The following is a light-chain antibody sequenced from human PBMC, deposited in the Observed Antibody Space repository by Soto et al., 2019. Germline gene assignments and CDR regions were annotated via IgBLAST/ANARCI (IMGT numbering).Light chain of an antibody. V-gene: IGLV1-44*01. J-gene: IGLJ3*02. CDR1: NANIGVNI. CDR2: TND. Sequence: QSVLTQPPSASEAPGQRVTISCSGSNANIGVNIVNWYQQLPGSAPKLLIYTNDQRPSGVPDRFSGSKSGTSASLAISGLQSEDEADYYCAAWDDSLNGWVFGGGTKLTVL. CDR3: AAWDDSLNGWV.